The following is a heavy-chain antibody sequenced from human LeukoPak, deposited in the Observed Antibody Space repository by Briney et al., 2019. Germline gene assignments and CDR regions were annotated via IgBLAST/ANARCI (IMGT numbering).Heavy chain of an antibody. J-gene: IGHJ4*02. Sequence: SETLSLTCTVSGGSISSYYWSWIRQPPGRGLEWIGYIYYSGSTNYNPSLKSRVTISVDTSKNQFSLKLSSVTAADTAVYYCARHTWIQLWSSFDYWGQGTLVTVSS. CDR3: ARHTWIQLWSSFDY. V-gene: IGHV4-59*08. CDR1: GGSISSYY. CDR2: IYYSGST. D-gene: IGHD5-18*01.